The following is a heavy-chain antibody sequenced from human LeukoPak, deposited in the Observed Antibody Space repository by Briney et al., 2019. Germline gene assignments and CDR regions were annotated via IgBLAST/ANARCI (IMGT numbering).Heavy chain of an antibody. D-gene: IGHD4-23*01. CDR3: ARADYGGNAGGF. CDR2: IRAKTYGGTT. CDR1: GFTFGDYA. J-gene: IGHJ4*02. Sequence: GGSLRLSCTASGFTFGDYAMSWFRQAPGKGLEWVGFIRAKTYGGTTQYAASVKDRFTISRDDSKSIAYLQMNSLKTEDTAVYYCARADYGGNAGGFWGQGTLVTVSS. V-gene: IGHV3-49*03.